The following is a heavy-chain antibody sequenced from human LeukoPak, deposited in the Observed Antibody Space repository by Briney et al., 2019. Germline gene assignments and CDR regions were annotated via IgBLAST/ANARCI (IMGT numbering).Heavy chain of an antibody. CDR3: ARLYYGSGSYLYYFDY. V-gene: IGHV5-10-1*01. CDR1: GYSFTTYW. Sequence: GESLKISCKGSGYSFTTYWISWVRQMPGKGLEWMGRIDPSDSYTNYSPSFQGHVIISADKSISTAYLQWSSLKASDTAIYYCARLYYGSGSYLYYFDYWGQGTLVTVSS. J-gene: IGHJ4*02. D-gene: IGHD3-10*01. CDR2: IDPSDSYT.